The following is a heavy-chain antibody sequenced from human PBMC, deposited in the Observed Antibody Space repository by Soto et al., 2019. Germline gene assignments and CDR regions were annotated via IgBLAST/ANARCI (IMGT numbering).Heavy chain of an antibody. CDR1: GYTFTNYG. CDR2: ITTYSGNT. D-gene: IGHD3-10*01. Sequence: GASVKVCCKASGYTFTNYGVSWVRQAPGQGLEWMGWITTYSGNTKYAQKVQGRVTMTTDTPTGTAYMELRSLRSDDTAVYYCARRSGNYQYYFDYWGQGTLVTVST. CDR3: ARRSGNYQYYFDY. V-gene: IGHV1-18*01. J-gene: IGHJ4*02.